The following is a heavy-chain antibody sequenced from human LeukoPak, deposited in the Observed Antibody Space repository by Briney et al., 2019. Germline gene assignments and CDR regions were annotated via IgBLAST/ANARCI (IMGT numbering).Heavy chain of an antibody. V-gene: IGHV3-9*01. J-gene: IGHJ4*02. CDR3: AKAPDYDILTGYYNY. Sequence: GGSLRLSCAASGFTFDDYAMHWVRQAPGKGLEWASGISWNSGSIGYADSVKGRFTISRDNAKNSLYLQMNSLRAEDTALYYCAKAPDYDILTGYYNYWGQGTLVTVSS. D-gene: IGHD3-9*01. CDR2: ISWNSGSI. CDR1: GFTFDDYA.